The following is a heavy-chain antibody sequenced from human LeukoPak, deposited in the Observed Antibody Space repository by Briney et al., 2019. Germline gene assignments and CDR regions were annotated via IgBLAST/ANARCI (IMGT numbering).Heavy chain of an antibody. CDR1: GYTFTSYG. D-gene: IGHD3-9*01. Sequence: ASVKVSCKASGYTFTSYGISWVRQAPGQGLEWMGWISAYNGNTNYAQKLQGRVTMTTDTSTSTAYMELRSLRSDDTAVYYCATVPRYYDILTGYSLWGQGTLVTVSS. CDR3: ATVPRYYDILTGYSL. CDR2: ISAYNGNT. V-gene: IGHV1-18*01. J-gene: IGHJ4*02.